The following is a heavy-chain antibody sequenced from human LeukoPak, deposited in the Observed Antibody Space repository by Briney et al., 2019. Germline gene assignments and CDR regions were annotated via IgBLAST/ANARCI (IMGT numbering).Heavy chain of an antibody. CDR3: ARDNGYGSTWRDPCYFDY. CDR2: IIPILGTA. D-gene: IGHD2-2*03. J-gene: IGHJ4*02. CDR1: GGTFSSYA. V-gene: IGHV1-69*05. Sequence: GSSVKVSCKASGGTFSSYAISWVRQAPGQGLEWMGGIIPILGTATYAQKFQGRVTITTDESTSTAYMELSSLRSEDTAVYYCARDNGYGSTWRDPCYFDYWGQGTLVTVSS.